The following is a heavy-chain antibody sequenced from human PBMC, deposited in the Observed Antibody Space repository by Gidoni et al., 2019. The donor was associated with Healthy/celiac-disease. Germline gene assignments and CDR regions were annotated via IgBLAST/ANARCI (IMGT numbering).Heavy chain of an antibody. D-gene: IGHD2-8*01. J-gene: IGHJ6*02. CDR2: TSAYNGNT. V-gene: IGHV1-18*04. Sequence: QVQLVQSGAEVKKPGASVKVSCKASGYTFTSYGISWVRQAPGQGLEWMGWTSAYNGNTNYAQKLQGRVTMTTDTSTSTAYMELRSLRSDDTAVYYCARDGDQRRIVLMVYAIPLDGMDVWGQGTTVTVSS. CDR3: ARDGDQRRIVLMVYAIPLDGMDV. CDR1: GYTFTSYG.